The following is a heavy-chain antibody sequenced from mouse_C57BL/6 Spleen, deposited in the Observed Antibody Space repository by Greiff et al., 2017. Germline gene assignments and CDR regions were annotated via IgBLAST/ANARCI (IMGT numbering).Heavy chain of an antibody. CDR3: ARTYYCSSYGAMDY. J-gene: IGHJ4*01. Sequence: EVQLQQSGPALVKPGASVKISCKASGYSFTDSNMNWVKQSNGKSLEWIGVITPNSGTTSYNQKFKGTATLTVGHSSSTAYMQLNSLTSEDSAVYYGARTYYCSSYGAMDYWGQGTSVTVSS. CDR2: ITPNSGTT. V-gene: IGHV1-39*01. D-gene: IGHD1-1*01. CDR1: GYSFTDSN.